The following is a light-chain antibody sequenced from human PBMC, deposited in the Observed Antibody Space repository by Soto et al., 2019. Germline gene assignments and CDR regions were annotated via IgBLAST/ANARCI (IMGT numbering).Light chain of an antibody. CDR2: KDS. CDR3: QSADSSGGYHVI. CDR1: SLPKQN. V-gene: IGLV3-25*02. Sequence: SYELTQPPSVSVSPGQTARSTCSGDSLPKQNAYWYQQKPGQPPVLVIYKDSERPSGIPERFSGSSSGTIVTLTISGVQAEDEADYYCQSADSSGGYHVIFGGGTKLTVL. J-gene: IGLJ2*01.